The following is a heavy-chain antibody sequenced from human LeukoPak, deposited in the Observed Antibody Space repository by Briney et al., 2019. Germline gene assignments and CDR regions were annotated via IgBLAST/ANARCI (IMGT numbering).Heavy chain of an antibody. D-gene: IGHD1-1*01. CDR3: AREGRGVPTYYYYYMDV. Sequence: PGGSLRLSCAASGFTFSSYWMHWVRQAPGKGLVWVSRINSDGSSTSYADSVKGRFTISRDNAKNTLYLQMNSLRAEDTAVYYCAREGRGVPTYYYYYMDVWGKGTTVTVSS. V-gene: IGHV3-74*01. J-gene: IGHJ6*03. CDR1: GFTFSSYW. CDR2: INSDGSST.